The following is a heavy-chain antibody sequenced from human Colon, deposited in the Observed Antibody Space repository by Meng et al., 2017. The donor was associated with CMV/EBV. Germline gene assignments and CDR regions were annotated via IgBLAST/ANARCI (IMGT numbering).Heavy chain of an antibody. V-gene: IGHV1-69*05. J-gene: IGHJ4*02. Sequence: SVKVSCKASGGTFSSYAISWVRQAPGQGLEWMGGIIPIFGTANYAQKFQGRVTITTDESTSTAYMELSSLRSEDTAVYYCVRESSDHYDPIGFPHYWGQGTLVTVSS. CDR2: IIPIFGTA. CDR3: VRESSDHYDPIGFPHY. CDR1: GGTFSSYA. D-gene: IGHD3-22*01.